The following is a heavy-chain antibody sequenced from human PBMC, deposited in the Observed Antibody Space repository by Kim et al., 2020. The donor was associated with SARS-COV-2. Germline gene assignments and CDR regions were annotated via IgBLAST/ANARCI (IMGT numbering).Heavy chain of an antibody. J-gene: IGHJ4*02. Sequence: GGSLRLSCAASGFTVSSNYMSWVRQAPGKGLEWVSVIYSGGSTYYADSVKGRFTISRDNSKNTLYLQMNSLRAEDTAVYYCALGYYYDSSGYQNDYWGQGTLVTVSS. CDR2: IYSGGST. D-gene: IGHD3-22*01. CDR3: ALGYYYDSSGYQNDY. CDR1: GFTVSSNY. V-gene: IGHV3-53*01.